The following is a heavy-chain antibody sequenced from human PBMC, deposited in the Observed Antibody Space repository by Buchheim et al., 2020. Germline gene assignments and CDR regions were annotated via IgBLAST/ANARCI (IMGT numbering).Heavy chain of an antibody. CDR1: GGSISGSSFY. Sequence: QLQLQESGPGLVKPSETLSLTCTVSGGSISGSSFYWGWIRQPPGKGLEWIGSIYYSGSTYYNPSLKRRVTISVDTSKNQFSLKLSSVTAADTAVYYCARDGSWWPNYYGMDVWGQGTT. D-gene: IGHD2-8*02. J-gene: IGHJ6*02. CDR2: IYYSGST. CDR3: ARDGSWWPNYYGMDV. V-gene: IGHV4-39*07.